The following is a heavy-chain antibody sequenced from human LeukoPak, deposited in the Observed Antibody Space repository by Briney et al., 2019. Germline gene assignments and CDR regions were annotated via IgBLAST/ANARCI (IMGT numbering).Heavy chain of an antibody. V-gene: IGHV4-59*01. CDR2: IYYSGST. CDR1: GGSTSSYY. D-gene: IGHD1-26*01. J-gene: IGHJ4*02. Sequence: PSETLSLTCTVSGGSTSSYYWSWVRQPPGKGLEWIGYIYYSGSTNYNPSLQSRVTISVDTSKNQFSLKLSSVTAADTAVYYCAREVLGSIDYWGQGTLVTVSS. CDR3: AREVLGSIDY.